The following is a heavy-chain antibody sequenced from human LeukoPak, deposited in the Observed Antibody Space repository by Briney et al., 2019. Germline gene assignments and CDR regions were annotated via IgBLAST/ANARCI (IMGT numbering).Heavy chain of an antibody. D-gene: IGHD1-26*01. V-gene: IGHV6-1*01. CDR3: ARGQWELPDQFYGMDV. Sequence: SQTLSLTCALSGDSVSSNSAAWNWIRQSPPRGLEWLGRTYYRSKWYNDYAVSVKSRVTINPDTSKNQFSLQLNSVTPEDTAVYYCARGQWELPDQFYGMDVWGQGTTVTVSS. CDR1: GDSVSSNSAA. CDR2: TYYRSKWYN. J-gene: IGHJ6*02.